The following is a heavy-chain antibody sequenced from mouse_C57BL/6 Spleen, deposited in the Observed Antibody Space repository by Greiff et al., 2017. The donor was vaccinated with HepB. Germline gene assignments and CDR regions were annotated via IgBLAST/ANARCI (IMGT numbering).Heavy chain of an antibody. D-gene: IGHD2-2*01. CDR3: ARYDGYPPAMDY. CDR1: GYAFSSSW. CDR2: IYPGDGDT. V-gene: IGHV1-82*01. J-gene: IGHJ4*01. Sequence: QVTLKESGPELVKPGASVKISCKASGYAFSSSWMNWVKQRPGKGLEWIGRIYPGDGDTNYNGKFKGKATLTADKSSSTAYMQLSSLTSEDSAVYFCARYDGYPPAMDYWGQGTSVTVSS.